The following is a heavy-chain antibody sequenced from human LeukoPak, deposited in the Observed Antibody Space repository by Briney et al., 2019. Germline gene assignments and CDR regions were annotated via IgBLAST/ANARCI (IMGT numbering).Heavy chain of an antibody. CDR2: INPNSGGT. CDR1: GYTFTGYY. CDR3: ARDRGISNWFDP. J-gene: IGHJ5*02. D-gene: IGHD2-15*01. V-gene: IGHV1-2*02. Sequence: ASVKVSCKASGYTFTGYYMHWVRQAPGQGLEWMGWINPNSGGTNYAQKFQGRVTITVDKSTSTAYMELSSLRSEDTAVYYCARDRGISNWFDPWGQGTLVTVSS.